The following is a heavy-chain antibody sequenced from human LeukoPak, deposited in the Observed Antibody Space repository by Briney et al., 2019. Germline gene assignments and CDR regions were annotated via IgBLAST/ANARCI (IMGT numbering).Heavy chain of an antibody. Sequence: PSETLSLTCTVSGGSISSSSYYWGWIRQPPGKGLEWIGSIYYSGSTYYNPSLKSRVTISVDTSKNQFSLKLSSVTAADTAVYYCARRGYSDGDNWFDPWGQGTLVTVSS. D-gene: IGHD4-17*01. CDR2: IYYSGST. V-gene: IGHV4-39*01. CDR3: ARRGYSDGDNWFDP. J-gene: IGHJ5*02. CDR1: GGSISSSSYY.